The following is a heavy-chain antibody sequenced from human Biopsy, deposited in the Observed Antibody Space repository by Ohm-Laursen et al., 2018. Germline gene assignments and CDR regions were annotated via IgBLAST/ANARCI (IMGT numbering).Heavy chain of an antibody. CDR2: INHSGRT. CDR3: VRGVDYYDPYHYYALDV. CDR1: GESFNGYY. J-gene: IGHJ6*02. V-gene: IGHV4-34*01. Sequence: GTLSLTCAVYGESFNGYYWSWIRQTPGKGLEWIGEINHSGRTNYNPSLKSRVTISVDTSKNQFPLKVRSVTAADTAVYYCVRGVDYYDPYHYYALDVWGQGTTVTVSS. D-gene: IGHD3-22*01.